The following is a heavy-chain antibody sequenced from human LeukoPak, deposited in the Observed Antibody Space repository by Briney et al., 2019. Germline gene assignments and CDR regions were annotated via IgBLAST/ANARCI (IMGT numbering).Heavy chain of an antibody. V-gene: IGHV1-69*06. D-gene: IGHD2-15*01. Sequence: SVKVSCTASGGTFSSYAISWVRQAPGQGLEWMGGIIPIFGTANYAQKFQGRVTITADKSTSTAYMELSSLRSEDTAVYYCARTRSGGSPDYWGQGTLVTVSS. CDR2: IIPIFGTA. CDR3: ARTRSGGSPDY. CDR1: GGTFSSYA. J-gene: IGHJ4*02.